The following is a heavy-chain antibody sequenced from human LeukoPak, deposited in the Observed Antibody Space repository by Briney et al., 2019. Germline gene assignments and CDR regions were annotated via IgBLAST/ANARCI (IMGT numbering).Heavy chain of an antibody. CDR2: ISSTSSHT. J-gene: IGHJ5*02. CDR3: ARGSARWFDP. V-gene: IGHV3-11*05. Sequence: PRGSLRLSCAASGFTFSDSYLSWIRQAAGKGLEWISYISSTSSHTNYADSVKGRFTISRDNAKSSLYLQMNSLRAEDTAVYYCARGSARWFDPWGQGTLVTVSS. CDR1: GFTFSDSY.